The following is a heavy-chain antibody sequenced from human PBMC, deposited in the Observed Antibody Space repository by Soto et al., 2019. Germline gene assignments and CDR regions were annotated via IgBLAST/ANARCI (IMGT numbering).Heavy chain of an antibody. CDR2: INPNGGGT. D-gene: IGHD5-18*01. CDR1: GYIFTTYY. V-gene: IGHV1-46*01. Sequence: QVQLVQSGAEVKEPGASVKVSCKASGYIFTTYYIHWVRQAPGQGLEWIGIINPNGGGTTYAQKFQGRVTMSRDTSTRIIYMDLSSLGSEDTAVYYCARPRLGYFYVNFDHWGQGALVTVTS. J-gene: IGHJ4*02. CDR3: ARPRLGYFYVNFDH.